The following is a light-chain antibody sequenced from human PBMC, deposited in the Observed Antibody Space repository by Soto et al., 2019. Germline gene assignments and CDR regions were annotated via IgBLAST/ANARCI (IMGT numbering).Light chain of an antibody. CDR1: QSVSSNY. CDR2: GAS. V-gene: IGKV3-20*01. J-gene: IGKJ1*01. Sequence: EIVMTQSPATLSVSPGEGATLSCRASQSVSSNYLAWYQQKPGQAPRLLIYGASTRATGIPARFSGSGSGTDFTLTISGLEPEDFALYYCQQYSASPKWTFGQGTKVDI. CDR3: QQYSASPKWT.